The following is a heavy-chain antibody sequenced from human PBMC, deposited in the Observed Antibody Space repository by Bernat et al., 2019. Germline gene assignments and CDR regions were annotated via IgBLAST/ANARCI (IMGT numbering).Heavy chain of an antibody. CDR1: GFMFSSYG. Sequence: QVQLVESGGGVVQPGRSLRLSCAASGFMFSSYGMHWVRQAPGKGLEWVAIISYDGSNKYYAEAVKGRFTISRDNSKNPRYLLMNSLRGEDTAVYYCAKSQPYGPWVPGYYYYGMDVWGQGTTVTVSS. CDR2: ISYDGSNK. J-gene: IGHJ6*02. V-gene: IGHV3-30*18. D-gene: IGHD3-10*01. CDR3: AKSQPYGPWVPGYYYYGMDV.